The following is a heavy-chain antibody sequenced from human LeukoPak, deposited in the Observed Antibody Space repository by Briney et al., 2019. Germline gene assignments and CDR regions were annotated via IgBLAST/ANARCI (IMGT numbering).Heavy chain of an antibody. CDR1: GGPFSSYA. CDR2: IIPIFGIA. J-gene: IGHJ5*02. CDR3: ARDSMWFDP. D-gene: IGHD2-2*01. V-gene: IGHV1-69*04. Sequence: GGSVKVSFKASGGPFSSYAISWVRQAPGQGREWMGRIIPIFGIANYAQKFQGRVTITADKSTSTAYMELSSLRSDDTAVYYCARDSMWFDPWGQGTLVTVSS.